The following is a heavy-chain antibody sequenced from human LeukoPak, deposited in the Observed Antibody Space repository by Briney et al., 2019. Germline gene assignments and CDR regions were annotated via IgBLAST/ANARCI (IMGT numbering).Heavy chain of an antibody. CDR1: GGSISSSSYY. CDR2: IYYSGST. J-gene: IGHJ4*02. D-gene: IGHD3-10*01. CDR3: ASRLPGRPRYFDY. V-gene: IGHV4-39*07. Sequence: SETLSLTCTVSGGSISSSSYYWGWIRQPPGKGLEWIGSIYYSGSTYYNPSLKSRVTISVDTSKNQFSLKLSSVTAADTAVYYCASRLPGRPRYFDYWGQGTLVTVSS.